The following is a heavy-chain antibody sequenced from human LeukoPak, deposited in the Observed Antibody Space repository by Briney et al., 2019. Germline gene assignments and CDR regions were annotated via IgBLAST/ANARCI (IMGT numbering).Heavy chain of an antibody. Sequence: SETLSLTCTVSGGSISSSSYYWGWIRQPPGKRLEWIGSIYYTGNTYYNPSLKSRVTISVDTFKNQFSLKLSSVTAADTAVYYCAREIVGATDYWGQGTLVTVSS. V-gene: IGHV4-39*07. CDR3: AREIVGATDY. CDR2: IYYTGNT. J-gene: IGHJ4*02. D-gene: IGHD1-26*01. CDR1: GGSISSSSYY.